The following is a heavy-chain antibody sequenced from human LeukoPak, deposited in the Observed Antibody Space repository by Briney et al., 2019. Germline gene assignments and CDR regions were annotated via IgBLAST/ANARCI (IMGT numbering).Heavy chain of an antibody. CDR1: GYTFTGYY. Sequence: ASVKVSCKASGYTFTGYYMHWVRQAPGQGLEWMGWINPNSGGTNYAQKFQGRVTMTRDTSISTAYMELSRLRSDDTAVYYCARGYCSSTSCFRFGELFETNWFDPWGQGTLVTVSS. CDR2: INPNSGGT. J-gene: IGHJ5*02. D-gene: IGHD2-2*01. CDR3: ARGYCSSTSCFRFGELFETNWFDP. V-gene: IGHV1-2*02.